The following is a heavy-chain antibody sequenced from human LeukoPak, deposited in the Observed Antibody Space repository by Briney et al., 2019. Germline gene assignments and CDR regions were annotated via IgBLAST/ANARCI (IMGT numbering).Heavy chain of an antibody. CDR1: GGSVRRGNYY. D-gene: IGHD5-18*01. CDR3: ARGRYSYGFGFQPGLNWFDP. Sequence: PSQTLSLTCTVSGGSVRRGNYYWTWIRQPAGSGLEWIGRIYTSGTTDYNPSLRTRVTISVDASRNQFSLNLSSVTAADTAVYYCARGRYSYGFGFQPGLNWFDPWGQGTLVTVSS. J-gene: IGHJ5*02. V-gene: IGHV4-61*02. CDR2: IYTSGTT.